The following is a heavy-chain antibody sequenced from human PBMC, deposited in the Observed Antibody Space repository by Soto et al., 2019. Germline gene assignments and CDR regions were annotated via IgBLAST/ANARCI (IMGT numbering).Heavy chain of an antibody. Sequence: QAQLVQSGAEVKEPGAPVKVSCKASGYIFTDYAMHWVRQAPGQRLEGMGWINVGNGNTKYSQNFQARVTITRDTSASTAYMDLSSLRSEDTAVYYCARGAGYCGGDCWNDYYYAMDVWGQGTTVTVSS. V-gene: IGHV1-3*01. CDR1: GYIFTDYA. CDR2: INVGNGNT. CDR3: ARGAGYCGGDCWNDYYYAMDV. J-gene: IGHJ6*02. D-gene: IGHD2-21*02.